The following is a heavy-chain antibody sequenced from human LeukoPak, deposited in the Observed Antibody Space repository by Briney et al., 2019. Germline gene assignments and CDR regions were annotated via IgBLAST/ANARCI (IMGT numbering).Heavy chain of an antibody. J-gene: IGHJ4*02. CDR3: ARARFGGYASYYFDY. CDR1: GFTFSSYA. D-gene: IGHD5-12*01. CDR2: ISGSGGST. Sequence: GGSLRLSCAASGFTFSSYAMSWVRQAPGKGLEWVSAISGSGGSTYYADSVKGRFTISRDNSKNTLYLQMNSLRAEDTAVYYCARARFGGYASYYFDYWGQGTLVTVSS. V-gene: IGHV3-23*01.